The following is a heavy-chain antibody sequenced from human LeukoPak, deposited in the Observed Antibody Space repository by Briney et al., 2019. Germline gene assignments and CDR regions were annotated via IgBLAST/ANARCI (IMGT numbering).Heavy chain of an antibody. Sequence: PGGSLRLSCAASGFTFSSYAMHWVRQAPGKGLEWVSVIYSGGSTYYADSVKGRFTISRDNSKNTLYLQMNSLRAEDTAVYYCARGTDGYPADYWGQGTLVTVSS. J-gene: IGHJ4*02. D-gene: IGHD6-25*01. CDR2: IYSGGST. CDR3: ARGTDGYPADY. V-gene: IGHV3-53*01. CDR1: GFTFSSYA.